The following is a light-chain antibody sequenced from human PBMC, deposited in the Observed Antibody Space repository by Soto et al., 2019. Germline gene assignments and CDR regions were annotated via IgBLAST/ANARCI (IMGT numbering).Light chain of an antibody. CDR1: SSDVGGYNY. CDR3: SSHAGSDNPVV. Sequence: QSALTQPPSASGSPGQSVTISCTGTSSDVGGYNYVSWYQQHPGKAPKVIIYDVNKRPSGVHDRFSGSKSGNTASLTVSGLQAEDEAAYYCSSHAGSDNPVVFGNGTKVTVL. V-gene: IGLV2-8*01. J-gene: IGLJ1*01. CDR2: DVN.